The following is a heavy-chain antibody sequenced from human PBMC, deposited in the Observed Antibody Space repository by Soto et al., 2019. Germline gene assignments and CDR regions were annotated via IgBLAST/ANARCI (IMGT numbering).Heavy chain of an antibody. CDR2: IFYDGRT. J-gene: IGHJ4*02. CDR3: VGFRSSTIFSH. Sequence: TSETLSLTCTVYGGSISSAPSYWAWIRQPPGKGLEWIGHIFYDGRTTYSPSLRSRVSMSADTSRNQFSLNLSSMTAADAAVYFCVGFRSSTIFSHWGQGVLVTVSS. CDR1: GGSISSAPSY. D-gene: IGHD3-9*01. V-gene: IGHV4-39*01.